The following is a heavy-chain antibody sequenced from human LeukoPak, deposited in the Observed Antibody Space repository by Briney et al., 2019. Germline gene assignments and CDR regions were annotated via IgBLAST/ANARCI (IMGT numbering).Heavy chain of an antibody. CDR2: IYYSGST. CDR1: GGSISSSRYY. CDR3: ARAYSSRASDY. Sequence: SETLSLTCTVSGGSISSSRYYWGWIRQPPGKGLEWIGSIYYSGSTYYNPSLKSRVTISVDTSKNQFSLKLSSVTAADTAVYYCARAYSSRASDYWGQGTLVTVSS. D-gene: IGHD6-13*01. V-gene: IGHV4-39*01. J-gene: IGHJ4*02.